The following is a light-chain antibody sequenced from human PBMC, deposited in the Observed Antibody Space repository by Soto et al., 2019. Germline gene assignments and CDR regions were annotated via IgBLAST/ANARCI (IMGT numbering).Light chain of an antibody. V-gene: IGKV1-5*03. CDR3: QQYNSYSPWT. J-gene: IGKJ1*01. Sequence: DIQMTQSPSTLSASVGXRVTITCRASQSISSWLAWYQQKPGKAPKLLIYKASSLESGVPSRFSGSASGTEFTLTISSLQPDDFATYYCQQYNSYSPWTFGQGTKVDIK. CDR1: QSISSW. CDR2: KAS.